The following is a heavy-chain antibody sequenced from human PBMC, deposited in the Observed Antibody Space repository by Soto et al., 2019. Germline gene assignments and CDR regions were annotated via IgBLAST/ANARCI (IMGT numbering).Heavy chain of an antibody. J-gene: IGHJ3*02. Sequence: PSETLSLTCTVSGDSISSSNSHWGWTRRPPGKGLEYIGSVYYGGAIFYSGNIYYNPSLKSRVTISVDTSENQFSLRLSSVTAADTGVYYCVRYDRINMKPYSPEGFHIWGQGTMVTVSS. D-gene: IGHD3-3*02. V-gene: IGHV4-39*01. CDR2: VYYGGAIFYSGNI. CDR3: VRYDRINMKPYSPEGFHI. CDR1: GDSISSSNSH.